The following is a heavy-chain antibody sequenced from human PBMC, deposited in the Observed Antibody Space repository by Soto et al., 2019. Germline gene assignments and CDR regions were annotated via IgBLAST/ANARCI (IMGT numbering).Heavy chain of an antibody. CDR1: GGSISSYY. CDR2: IYYSGST. CDR3: ARSYSNYNYYFDY. V-gene: IGHV4-59*01. D-gene: IGHD4-4*01. Sequence: QVQLQESGPGLVKPSETLSLTCTVSGGSISSYYWSWIRQPPGKGLEWIGYIYYSGSTNYNPSLKSRVTISVDTSKNQFSLKLSSVTAADTAVYYCARSYSNYNYYFDYWGQGTLVTVSS. J-gene: IGHJ4*02.